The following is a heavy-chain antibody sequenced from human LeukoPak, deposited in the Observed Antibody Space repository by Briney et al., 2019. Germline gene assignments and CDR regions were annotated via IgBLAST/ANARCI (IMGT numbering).Heavy chain of an antibody. D-gene: IGHD3-22*01. V-gene: IGHV3-7*01. J-gene: IGHJ4*02. CDR2: IKEDGSEK. CDR1: GFTFNKYW. Sequence: GGSLRLSCAASGFTFNKYWMSWVRQAPGKGPEWLANIKEDGSEKYHVDSVEGRFTISRDNAKNSLYLQMNSLRAEDTALYYCASSRYDSSGYYGIIGYWGQGTLVTVSS. CDR3: ASSRYDSSGYYGIIGY.